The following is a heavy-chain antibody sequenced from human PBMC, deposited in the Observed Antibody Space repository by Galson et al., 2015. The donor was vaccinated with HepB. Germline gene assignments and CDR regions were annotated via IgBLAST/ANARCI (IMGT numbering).Heavy chain of an antibody. D-gene: IGHD5-24*01. J-gene: IGHJ4*02. Sequence: LRLSCAASGLTFSSHAMSWVRQAPGKGLEWVSDISGSGGSTYYADSVKGRFTISRDNSKNTLYLQMNSLRAEDTAVYFCAKGGRDDYNLWFDYWGQGTLVTVSS. V-gene: IGHV3-23*01. CDR1: GLTFSSHA. CDR2: ISGSGGST. CDR3: AKGGRDDYNLWFDY.